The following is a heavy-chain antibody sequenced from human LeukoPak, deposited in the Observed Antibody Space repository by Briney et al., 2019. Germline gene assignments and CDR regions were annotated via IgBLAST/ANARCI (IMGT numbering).Heavy chain of an antibody. CDR1: GGSFSCYY. V-gene: IGHV4-34*01. J-gene: IGHJ4*02. CDR3: ARLETTVTTLDY. CDR2: INHSGST. D-gene: IGHD4-17*01. Sequence: PSETLSLTCAVYGGSFSCYYWSWIRQPPGKGLEWIGEINHSGSTNYNPSLKSRVTISVDTSKNQFSLKLSSVTAADTAVYYCARLETTVTTLDYWGQGTLVTVSS.